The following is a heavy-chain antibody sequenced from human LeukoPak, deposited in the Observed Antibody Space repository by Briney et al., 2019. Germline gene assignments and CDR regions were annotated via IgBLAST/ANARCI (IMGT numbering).Heavy chain of an antibody. D-gene: IGHD3-22*01. Sequence: GGSLRLSCAASGFTFSSYELNWVRQAPGKGLEWISYISSSGSTIYYADSVKGRFNISRDNAKNSLYLQMNSLRAGDTAVYYCARMTYYYDSSGYSHFDYWGQGTLVTVSS. CDR1: GFTFSSYE. V-gene: IGHV3-48*03. CDR2: ISSSGSTI. J-gene: IGHJ4*02. CDR3: ARMTYYYDSSGYSHFDY.